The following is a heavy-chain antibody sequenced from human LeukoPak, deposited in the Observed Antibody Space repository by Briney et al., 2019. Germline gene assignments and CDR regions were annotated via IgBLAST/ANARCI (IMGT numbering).Heavy chain of an antibody. V-gene: IGHV4-59*01. Sequence: NPSETLSLTCTVSGGSISSYYWSWIRQPPGKGLEWIGYIYYSGSTNYNPSLKSRVTISVDTSKNQFSLKLSSVTAADTAVYYCAREFGGGMDVWGQGTTVTVSS. CDR3: AREFGGGMDV. CDR1: GGSISSYY. CDR2: IYYSGST. D-gene: IGHD3-10*01. J-gene: IGHJ6*02.